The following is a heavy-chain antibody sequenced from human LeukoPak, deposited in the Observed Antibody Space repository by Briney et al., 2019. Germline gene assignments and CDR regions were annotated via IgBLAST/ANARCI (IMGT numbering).Heavy chain of an antibody. CDR1: GYTLTELS. CDR3: ATIWYDSSSYYFDS. Sequence: GASVSVSYKVSGYTLTELSMHWVRQARGKGREGMGSCDPEDGEPIYAQKFQGRVTMTKDTSTVTAYMELTSLTSKDTGVYYCATIWYDSSSYYFDSWGQGTLVTVSS. CDR2: CDPEDGEP. D-gene: IGHD3-22*01. J-gene: IGHJ4*02. V-gene: IGHV1-24*01.